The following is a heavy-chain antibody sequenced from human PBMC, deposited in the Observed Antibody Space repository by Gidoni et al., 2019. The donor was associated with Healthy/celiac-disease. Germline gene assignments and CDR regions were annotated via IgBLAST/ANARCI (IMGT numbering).Heavy chain of an antibody. D-gene: IGHD1-26*01. Sequence: EVQLVESGGGLVKPGGSLRLSCAASGFPFSSYSMNWVRQAPGKGLEWVSSISSSSSYIYYADSVKGRFTISRDNAKNSLYLKMNSLRAEDTAVYYCARDLVGATTLVDYWGQGTLVTVSS. CDR3: ARDLVGATTLVDY. CDR1: GFPFSSYS. J-gene: IGHJ4*02. V-gene: IGHV3-21*01. CDR2: ISSSSSYI.